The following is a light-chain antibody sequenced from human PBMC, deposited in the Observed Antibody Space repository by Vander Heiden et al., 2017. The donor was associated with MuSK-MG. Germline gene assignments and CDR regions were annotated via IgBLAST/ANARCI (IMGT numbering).Light chain of an antibody. Sequence: QSALTQPASVSGSPGQSITISCTGTSIAVGCHTYVSWYQHHPANPHILLVDEVSKRPAGMYNRFSGSKAGTTATLTTSGRQEEDEADYYCTSDTSSNTDVFGGGTKLTVL. CDR3: TSDTSSNTDV. J-gene: IGLJ3*02. CDR1: SIAVGCHTY. CDR2: EVS. V-gene: IGLV2-14*01.